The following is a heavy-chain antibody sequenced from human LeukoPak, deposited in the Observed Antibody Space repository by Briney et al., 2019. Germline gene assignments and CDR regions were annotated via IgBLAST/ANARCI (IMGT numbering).Heavy chain of an antibody. CDR1: GFSFSVYA. CDR2: FGGSGGGP. Sequence: GGSLRLSCAASGFSFSVYAMNWVRQAPGKGLEWVSSFGGSGGGPWHAASVKGRFSISRDNSKNALYLQMSSLSDEDTALYYCAKARGATVNDPADYWGQGILVTVSS. D-gene: IGHD1-26*01. V-gene: IGHV3-23*01. J-gene: IGHJ4*02. CDR3: AKARGATVNDPADY.